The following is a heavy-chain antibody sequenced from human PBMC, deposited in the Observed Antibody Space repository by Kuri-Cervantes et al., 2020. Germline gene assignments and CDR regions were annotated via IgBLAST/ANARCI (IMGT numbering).Heavy chain of an antibody. CDR1: GGTFTSYP. V-gene: IGHV1-69*05. CDR3: ARDQYRRDPPPNFDY. CDR2: IIPRSGKG. J-gene: IGHJ4*02. Sequence: SVKVSCKAPGGTFTSYPFSWVRQAPGQGLEFMGEIIPRSGKGTYSQKFQGRVTITTDESTNTVYMELTSLRSEDTAVYYCARDQYRRDPPPNFDYWGQGTLVTVSS. D-gene: IGHD1-1*01.